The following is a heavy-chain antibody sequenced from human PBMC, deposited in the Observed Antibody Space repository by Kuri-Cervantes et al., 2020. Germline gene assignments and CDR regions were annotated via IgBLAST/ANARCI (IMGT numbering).Heavy chain of an antibody. CDR1: GFTFDDYA. V-gene: IGHV3-9*01. CDR2: ISWNSGSI. J-gene: IGHJ6*02. Sequence: SLKISCAASGFTFDDYAMHWVRQAPGKGLEWVSGISWNSGSIGYADSVKGRFTISRDNAKNSLYLQMNSLRAEDTAVYYCARDPGHRNGMDVWGQGTTVTVSS. CDR3: ARDPGHRNGMDV.